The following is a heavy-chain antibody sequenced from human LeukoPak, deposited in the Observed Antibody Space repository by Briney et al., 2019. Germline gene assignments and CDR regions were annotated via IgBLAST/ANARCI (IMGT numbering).Heavy chain of an antibody. D-gene: IGHD6-19*01. CDR3: SRLNGWQSMNWSPSSFDS. V-gene: IGHV5-51*01. Sequence: GESLKISCKASGYTFSTYWIAWMRQMPGKGLEWMGIIYPGDSDQRYSPSFRGQVTISADKSVSTAYLQWSSLKASDTAMYFCSRLNGWQSMNWSPSSFDSWGQGSLVTVSS. CDR1: GYTFSTYW. CDR2: IYPGDSDQ. J-gene: IGHJ4*02.